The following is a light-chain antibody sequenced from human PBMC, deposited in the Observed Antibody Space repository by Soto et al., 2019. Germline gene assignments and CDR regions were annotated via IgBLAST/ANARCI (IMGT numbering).Light chain of an antibody. J-gene: IGKJ1*01. Sequence: EIVLTQSPATLSLSPGERATLSCRASQSVSSYLAWYQQKPGQAPRLLMYDASNRATGIPARFSGSGSGTDFTLTIRGLEPDDFAVYYCQKYGSFWTFGQGTKVDIK. CDR3: QKYGSFWT. CDR2: DAS. V-gene: IGKV3-11*01. CDR1: QSVSSY.